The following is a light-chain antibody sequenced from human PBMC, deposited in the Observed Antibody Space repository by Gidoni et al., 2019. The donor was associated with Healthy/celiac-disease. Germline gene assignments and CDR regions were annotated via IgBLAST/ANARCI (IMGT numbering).Light chain of an antibody. CDR2: WAC. CDR3: QQYYSTPFT. CDR1: PSVLYSSNNKNY. Sequence: DIVMTQSPDSLAVSLGERATINCKSSPSVLYSSNNKNYFTWYQQKPGQPPKLLIYWACTRGSGVPDRFSGGGSGTDFTITISSLQAEDVAVYYCQQYYSTPFTFGPGTKVDIK. V-gene: IGKV4-1*01. J-gene: IGKJ3*01.